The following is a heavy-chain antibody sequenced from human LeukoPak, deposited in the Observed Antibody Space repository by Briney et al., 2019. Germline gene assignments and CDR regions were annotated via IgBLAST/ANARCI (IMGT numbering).Heavy chain of an antibody. CDR1: GGSISSSSNY. J-gene: IGHJ4*02. Sequence: SETLSLTCTVSGGSISSSSNYWGWIRQPPGEGLEWIGSIYYSGSTYYNPSLKSRVTISVDTSKNQFSLKLTSVTAADTAVYYCASQGDPGGFDYWGQGTLVTVSS. D-gene: IGHD3-16*01. CDR2: IYYSGST. V-gene: IGHV4-39*01. CDR3: ASQGDPGGFDY.